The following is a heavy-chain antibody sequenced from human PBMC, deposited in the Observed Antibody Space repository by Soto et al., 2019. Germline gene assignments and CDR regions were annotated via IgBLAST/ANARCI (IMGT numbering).Heavy chain of an antibody. V-gene: IGHV1-46*01. Sequence: QVQLVPSGAEVKEPGASVKVSCKACGYTFATLYIHWLRQDPGQGLELMAVMNPSGDVATSAQNFQGRDTMTRVTSKTIAYMELSSLISEDTSVYYCAVMPPATNFDILTVYLAWGQGTLVTVSS. CDR1: GYTFATLY. CDR2: MNPSGDVA. CDR3: AVMPPATNFDILTVYLA. J-gene: IGHJ4*02. D-gene: IGHD3-9*01.